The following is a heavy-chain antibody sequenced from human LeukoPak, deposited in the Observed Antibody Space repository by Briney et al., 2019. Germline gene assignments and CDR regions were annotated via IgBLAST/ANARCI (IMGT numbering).Heavy chain of an antibody. D-gene: IGHD3-3*01. V-gene: IGHV4-61*02. CDR2: IYTSGST. CDR3: AREGVFGVVTSSWFDP. J-gene: IGHJ5*02. CDR1: GGSISSGNY. Sequence: SQTLSLTCSVSGGSISSGNYWSWIRQPAGKGLEWIGRIYTSGSTNYNPSLKSRVTMSVDTSKNQFSLKLSSVTAADTAVYYCAREGVFGVVTSSWFDPWGQGTLVTASS.